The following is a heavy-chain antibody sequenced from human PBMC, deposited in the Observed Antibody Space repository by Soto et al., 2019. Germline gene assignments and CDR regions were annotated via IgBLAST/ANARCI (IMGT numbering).Heavy chain of an antibody. Sequence: PGGSLRLSCAASGFTFSSYAMSWVRQAPGKGLEWVSAISGSGGSTYYADSVKGRFTISRDNSKNTLYLQMNSLRAEDTAVYYCAKWRGGYCSGGSCYYYYMDVWGKGTTVTVSS. CDR3: AKWRGGYCSGGSCYYYYMDV. CDR1: GFTFSSYA. CDR2: ISGSGGST. J-gene: IGHJ6*03. V-gene: IGHV3-23*01. D-gene: IGHD2-15*01.